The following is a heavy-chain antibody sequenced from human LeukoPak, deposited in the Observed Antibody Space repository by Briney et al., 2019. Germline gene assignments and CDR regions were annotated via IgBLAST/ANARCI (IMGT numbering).Heavy chain of an antibody. Sequence: GESLKISCKGSGYSFTSYWIGWVRQMPGKGLEWMGIIYPGDSDTRYSPSFQGQVTISADKSISTAYLQWSSLKASDTAMYYCARPSGIVVVPAAIGAFDIWGQGTMVTVSS. V-gene: IGHV5-51*01. CDR1: GYSFTSYW. D-gene: IGHD2-2*01. CDR3: ARPSGIVVVPAAIGAFDI. J-gene: IGHJ3*02. CDR2: IYPGDSDT.